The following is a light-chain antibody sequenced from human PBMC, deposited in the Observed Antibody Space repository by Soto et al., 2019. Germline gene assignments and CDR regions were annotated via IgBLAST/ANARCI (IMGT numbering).Light chain of an antibody. J-gene: IGLJ1*01. V-gene: IGLV2-14*01. CDR1: SSDVGGYNY. CDR3: SSYTSSSSYYV. CDR2: DVS. Sequence: QSVLTQPASVSGSPGQSITISCTGTSSDVGGYNYVSWYQQHPGKAPKIMIYDVSNRPSGVANRFSCCKSGNTASLTITGLQDEDEAAYYCSSYTSSSSYYVFGTGTKVTVL.